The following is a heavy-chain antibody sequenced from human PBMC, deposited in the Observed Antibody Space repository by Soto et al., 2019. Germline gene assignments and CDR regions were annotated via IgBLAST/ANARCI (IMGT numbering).Heavy chain of an antibody. J-gene: IGHJ6*02. D-gene: IGHD4-17*01. Sequence: SETLSLTCTVSGGSISSYYWSWIRQPPGKGLEWIGYIYYSGSTNYNPSLKSRVTISVDTSKNQFSLKLSSVTAADTAVYYCARGNDYGDDYYYYYGMDVWGQGTTVTVS. V-gene: IGHV4-59*01. CDR1: GGSISSYY. CDR2: IYYSGST. CDR3: ARGNDYGDDYYYYYGMDV.